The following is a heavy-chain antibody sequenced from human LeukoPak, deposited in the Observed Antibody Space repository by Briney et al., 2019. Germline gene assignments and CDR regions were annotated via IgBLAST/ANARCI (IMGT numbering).Heavy chain of an antibody. CDR2: IIPILGIA. J-gene: IGHJ4*02. CDR1: GGTFSSYA. CDR3: ATRRYYYDSSGYGSFDY. V-gene: IGHV1-69*04. D-gene: IGHD3-22*01. Sequence: ASVKVSCKASGGTFSSYAISWVRQAPGQGLEWMGRIIPILGIANYAQKFQGRVTITADKSTSTAYMELSSLRSEDTAVYYCATRRYYYDSSGYGSFDYWGQGTLVTVSS.